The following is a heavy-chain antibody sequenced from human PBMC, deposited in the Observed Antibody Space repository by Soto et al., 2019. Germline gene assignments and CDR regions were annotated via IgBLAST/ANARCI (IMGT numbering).Heavy chain of an antibody. Sequence: QVQLVQSGAEVKKPGSSVKVSCKASGGTFSSYAISWVRQAPGQGLEWMGGIIPIFGTANYAQKFQGRVTTTADESTSTAYRELSSLRAEATAVYYCARSQAGYSSGWYYWFDPWGQGTLVTVSS. J-gene: IGHJ5*02. CDR1: GGTFSSYA. CDR3: ARSQAGYSSGWYYWFDP. CDR2: IIPIFGTA. D-gene: IGHD6-19*01. V-gene: IGHV1-69*12.